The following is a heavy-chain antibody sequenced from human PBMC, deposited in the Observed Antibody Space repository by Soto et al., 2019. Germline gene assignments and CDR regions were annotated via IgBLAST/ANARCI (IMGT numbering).Heavy chain of an antibody. V-gene: IGHV3-33*01. J-gene: IGHJ6*02. CDR3: ARDYCSSTSCRTTLYYYYGMDV. CDR2: IWYDGSNK. Sequence: QVQLVESGGGVVQPGRSLRLSCAASGFTFSSYGMHWVRQAPGKGLEWVAVIWYDGSNKYYADSVKGRFTISRDNSKNTLYLQMNSLRAEDTAVYYCARDYCSSTSCRTTLYYYYGMDVWGQGTTVTVSS. CDR1: GFTFSSYG. D-gene: IGHD2-2*01.